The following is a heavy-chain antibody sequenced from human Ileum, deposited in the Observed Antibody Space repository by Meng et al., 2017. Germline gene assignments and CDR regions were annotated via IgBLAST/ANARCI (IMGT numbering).Heavy chain of an antibody. V-gene: IGHV4-61*01. Sequence: QGRLQELGPGLVRPSETLSLTCTVSGGSVSSANSYWSWIRQTPGKGLEWIGYVYNTGNTNSNPSLRSRLTMSVDTSNSQFSLKLTSVTAADTAVYYCARGGGGGWPNWFDPWGQGTLVTVSS. CDR3: ARGGGGGWPNWFDP. CDR1: GGSVSSANSY. D-gene: IGHD6-19*01. CDR2: VYNTGNT. J-gene: IGHJ5*02.